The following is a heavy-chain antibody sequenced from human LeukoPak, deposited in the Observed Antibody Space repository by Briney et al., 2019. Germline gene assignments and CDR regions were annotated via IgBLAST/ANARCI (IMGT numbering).Heavy chain of an antibody. Sequence: SVKVSCKASGGTFSSYAISWVRQAPGQGLEWMGGIIPIFGTANYAQKFQGRVTITTDESTSTAYMELSSLRSEDTAVYYCARERLRHDYGNYPYFDYWGQGTLVTVSS. V-gene: IGHV1-69*05. CDR3: ARERLRHDYGNYPYFDY. CDR1: GGTFSSYA. D-gene: IGHD4-11*01. J-gene: IGHJ4*02. CDR2: IIPIFGTA.